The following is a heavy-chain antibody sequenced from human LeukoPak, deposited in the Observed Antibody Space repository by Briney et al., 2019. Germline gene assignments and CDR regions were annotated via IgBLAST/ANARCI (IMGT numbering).Heavy chain of an antibody. CDR2: ISSSGST. CDR1: GDSISSGDYY. V-gene: IGHV4-61*02. D-gene: IGHD6-13*01. Sequence: SETLSLTCTVSGDSISSGDYYWSWIRQPAGKGLEWIGRISSSGSTNYNPSLKSRVTISVDTSKNQFSLKLSSVTAADTAVYYCARHSRAGRRGSWYDSPYWFDYWGQGTLVTVSS. J-gene: IGHJ4*02. CDR3: ARHSRAGRRGSWYDSPYWFDY.